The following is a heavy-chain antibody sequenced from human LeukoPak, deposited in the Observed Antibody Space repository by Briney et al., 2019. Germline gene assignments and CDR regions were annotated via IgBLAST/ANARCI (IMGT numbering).Heavy chain of an antibody. Sequence: ASVKVSCKASGYTFTGYYMHWVRQAPGQGLEWMGWINPNSGGTNYAQKFQGRVTMTRDTSISTAYMELSRLRSDDTAVYYCARDPGIMGDTTDIWGQGTMVTVSS. D-gene: IGHD1-26*01. CDR2: INPNSGGT. CDR1: GYTFTGYY. CDR3: ARDPGIMGDTTDI. V-gene: IGHV1-2*02. J-gene: IGHJ3*02.